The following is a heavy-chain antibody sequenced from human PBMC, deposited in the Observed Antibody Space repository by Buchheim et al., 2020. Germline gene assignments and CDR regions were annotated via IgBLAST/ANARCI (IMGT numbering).Heavy chain of an antibody. Sequence: QVQLQESGPGLVKPSQTLSLTCSISGGSFGSGGYYWSWIRQHPGKGLEWIGYIYYSGSTYYNPSLKSRVTISVDTSKNQFSLKLSSGTAADTAVYYCARGDGDYYGSGSPISYLDYWGQGTL. D-gene: IGHD3-10*01. CDR2: IYYSGST. J-gene: IGHJ4*02. CDR1: GGSFGSGGYY. CDR3: ARGDGDYYGSGSPISYLDY. V-gene: IGHV4-31*03.